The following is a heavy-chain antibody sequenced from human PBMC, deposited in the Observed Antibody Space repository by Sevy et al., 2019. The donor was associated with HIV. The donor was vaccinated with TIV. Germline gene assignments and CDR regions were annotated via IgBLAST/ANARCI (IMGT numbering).Heavy chain of an antibody. CDR1: GFTFSSYS. V-gene: IGHV3-21*01. D-gene: IGHD4-17*01. Sequence: GGSLRLSCAASGFTFSSYSMNWVRQAPGKGLEWVSSISSSSSYIYYADSVKGRFTISRDNAKNPLYLQMNSLGAEDTAVYYCARADYGYFDYWGQGTLVTVSS. J-gene: IGHJ4*02. CDR2: ISSSSSYI. CDR3: ARADYGYFDY.